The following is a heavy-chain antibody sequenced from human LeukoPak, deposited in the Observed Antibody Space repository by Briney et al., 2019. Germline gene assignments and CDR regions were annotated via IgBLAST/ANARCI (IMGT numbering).Heavy chain of an antibody. J-gene: IGHJ6*02. CDR2: ISWNSGSI. V-gene: IGHV3-9*01. CDR3: AKDKSEYYYYYGMDV. Sequence: GGSLRLSCAASGFTFGDYAMHWVRQAPGKGLEWVSGISWNSGSIGYADSVKGRFTISRDNAKNSLYLQMNSLRAEDTALYYCAKDKSEYYYYYGMDVWGQGTTVTVSS. CDR1: GFTFGDYA.